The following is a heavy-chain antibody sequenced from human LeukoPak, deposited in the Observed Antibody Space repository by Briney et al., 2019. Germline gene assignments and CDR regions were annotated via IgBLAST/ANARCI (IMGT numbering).Heavy chain of an antibody. J-gene: IGHJ4*02. CDR2: ISSSSSYI. CDR1: GFTFNSFW. D-gene: IGHD2-21*02. CDR3: ARDGRCGGDCYAS. V-gene: IGHV3-21*01. Sequence: GGSLRLSCAASGFTFNSFWMHWVRQVPGKGLMWVSIISSSSSYIYYADSVKGRFTISRDNAKNALYLQMNSLRVEDTAVYYCARDGRCGGDCYASWGQGTLVTVSS.